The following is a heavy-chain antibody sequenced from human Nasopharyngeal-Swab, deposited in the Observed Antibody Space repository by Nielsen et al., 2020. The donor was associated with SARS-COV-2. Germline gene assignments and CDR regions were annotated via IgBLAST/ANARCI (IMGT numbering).Heavy chain of an antibody. D-gene: IGHD3-10*01. V-gene: IGHV4-39*01. Sequence: SETLSLTYTVSGGSISSSSYYWGWIRQPPGKGLEWIGSIYYSGSTYYNPSLKSRVTISVDTSKNQFSLKLSSVTAADTAVYYCARRGYGSGSSKYYFDYWGQGTLVTVSS. J-gene: IGHJ4*02. CDR2: IYYSGST. CDR1: GGSISSSSYY. CDR3: ARRGYGSGSSKYYFDY.